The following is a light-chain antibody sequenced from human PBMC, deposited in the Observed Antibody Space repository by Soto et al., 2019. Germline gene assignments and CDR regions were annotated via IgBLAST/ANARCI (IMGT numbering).Light chain of an antibody. V-gene: IGKV3-20*01. J-gene: IGKJ4*01. CDR3: QQFSSYPLT. Sequence: EFVLTQSPGTLSLSPGERVTLSCRASQTVRNNYLAWYQQKPGQAPRLLIYDASSRATGIPDRFSGGGSGTDLTLTISRLEPEDFAVYYCQQFSSYPLTXGGGTKVDIK. CDR1: QTVRNNY. CDR2: DAS.